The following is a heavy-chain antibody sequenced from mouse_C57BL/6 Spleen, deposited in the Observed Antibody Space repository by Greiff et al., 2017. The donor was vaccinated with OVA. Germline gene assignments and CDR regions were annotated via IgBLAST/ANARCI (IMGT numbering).Heavy chain of an antibody. CDR3: ARSYYGSSYDYAMDY. V-gene: IGHV14-3*01. D-gene: IGHD1-1*01. J-gene: IGHJ4*01. CDR1: GFNIKNTY. Sequence: VQLQQSVAELVRPGASVKLSCTASGFNIKNTYMHWVKQRPEQGLEWIGRIDPANGNTKYAPKVQGKATITADTSSNTAYLQLSSLTSEDTAIYYCARSYYGSSYDYAMDYWGQGTSVTVSS. CDR2: IDPANGNT.